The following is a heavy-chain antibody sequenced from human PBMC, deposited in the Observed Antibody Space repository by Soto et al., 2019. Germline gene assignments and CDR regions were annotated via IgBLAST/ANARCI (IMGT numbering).Heavy chain of an antibody. V-gene: IGHV1-2*02. Sequence: GASVKVSCKASGYTFTGYFMHWVRQGPGQGLKWMGWINPYSGGADYAQSFQGRVTMTRDTSISTVYMELSRLRFDDTAVYYCARVIRGAYYNSPLDTWGQGTVVTVSS. CDR3: ARVIRGAYYNSPLDT. CDR2: INPYSGGA. D-gene: IGHD3-10*01. J-gene: IGHJ5*02. CDR1: GYTFTGYF.